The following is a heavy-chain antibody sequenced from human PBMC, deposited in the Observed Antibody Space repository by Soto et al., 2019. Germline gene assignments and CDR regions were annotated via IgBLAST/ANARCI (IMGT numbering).Heavy chain of an antibody. CDR2: ISAYNGNT. Sequence: GASVKVSXKASGYTFTSYGISWVRQAPGQGLAWMGWISAYNGNTNYAQKLQGRVTMTTDTSTSTAYMELRSLRSDDTAVYYCARDRSTGYYYYGMDVWGQGTTVTVSS. CDR3: ARDRSTGYYYYGMDV. J-gene: IGHJ6*02. CDR1: GYTFTSYG. V-gene: IGHV1-18*01.